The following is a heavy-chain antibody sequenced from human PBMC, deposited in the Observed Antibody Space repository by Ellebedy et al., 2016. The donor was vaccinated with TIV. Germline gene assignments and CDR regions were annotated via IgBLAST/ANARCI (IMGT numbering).Heavy chain of an antibody. D-gene: IGHD4-17*01. CDR3: ARDEYGGSRGSTVTTGGMDV. CDR2: ISGSGGST. J-gene: IGHJ6*02. CDR1: GFTFSSYA. Sequence: GESLKISXAASGFTFSSYAMSWVRQAPGKGLEGVSAISGSGGSTYYADSVKGRFTISRDNSKNTLYLKMNSLRAEDTAVYYCARDEYGGSRGSTVTTGGMDVWGQGTTVTVSS. V-gene: IGHV3-23*01.